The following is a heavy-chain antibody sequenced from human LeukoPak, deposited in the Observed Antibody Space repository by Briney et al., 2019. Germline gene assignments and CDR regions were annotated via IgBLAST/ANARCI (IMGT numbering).Heavy chain of an antibody. D-gene: IGHD2-2*01. CDR3: ATALSAAASY. Sequence: GGSLRLSCAASGFTISPFWMAWVRQAPGKGLEWVASIKEDGSKKYYVDSVKGRFTISRDNAKNSQYLQMNSLRAEDTAVYYCATALSAAASYWGQGALVTVSS. CDR1: GFTISPFW. J-gene: IGHJ4*02. CDR2: IKEDGSKK. V-gene: IGHV3-7*03.